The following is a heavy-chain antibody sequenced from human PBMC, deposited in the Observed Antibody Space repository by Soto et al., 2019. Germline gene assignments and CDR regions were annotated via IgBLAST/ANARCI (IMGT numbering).Heavy chain of an antibody. CDR2: IYPGDSDT. CDR3: ESQSGNGKYYYYYMDV. Sequence: GESLKISCKGSGYSFTSYWIGWVRQMPGKGLEWMGIIYPGDSDTRYSPSFQGQVTISADKSISTAYRQWSSQKASDTAMQYCESQSGNGKYYYYYMDVWGKGTTVTVSS. J-gene: IGHJ6*03. V-gene: IGHV5-51*01. CDR1: GYSFTSYW. D-gene: IGHD1-26*01.